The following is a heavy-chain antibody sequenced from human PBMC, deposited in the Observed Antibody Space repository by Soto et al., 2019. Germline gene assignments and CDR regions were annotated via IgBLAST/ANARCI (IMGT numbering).Heavy chain of an antibody. CDR1: GFTFRSYS. CDR3: AAPDHIYYYYGMDV. V-gene: IGHV3-21*01. J-gene: IGHJ6*02. CDR2: MSSSSSYI. Sequence: EVQLVESGGGLVKPGGSLRLSCAASGFTFRSYSMHWVRQAPRQGLEWFSSMSSSSSYIYYADSVKGRFTISRDNAKNALYLQMNSLRAESTGVDYCAAPDHIYYYYGMDVWGRGATVAVS.